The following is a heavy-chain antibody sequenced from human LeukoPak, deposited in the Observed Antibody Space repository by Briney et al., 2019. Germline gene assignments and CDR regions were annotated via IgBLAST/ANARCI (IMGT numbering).Heavy chain of an antibody. CDR2: INHSGST. V-gene: IGHV4-34*01. J-gene: IGHJ4*02. D-gene: IGHD3-22*01. CDR3: ARHSYYYDSSGYQYYFDY. CDR1: GGSFSGYY. Sequence: SETLSLTCAVYGGSFSGYYWSWIRQPPGKGLEWIGEINHSGSTNYNPSLKSRVTISVDTSKNQFSLKLSSVTAADTAVYYCARHSYYYDSSGYQYYFDYWGQGTLVTVSS.